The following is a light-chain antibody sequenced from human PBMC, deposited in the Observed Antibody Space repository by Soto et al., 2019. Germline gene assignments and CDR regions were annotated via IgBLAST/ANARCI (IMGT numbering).Light chain of an antibody. CDR1: SSDVGSSNL. CDR3: CSFAGSSTFYV. CDR2: EGS. Sequence: QSVRNQPASVSGSPGQSITISCTGTSSDVGSSNLVSWNQQRPGKAPKLIIYEGSRRPSGVSGRFSGSKSGNTASLTISGLQAEDEADYYCCSFAGSSTFYVFGTGTKVTVL. V-gene: IGLV2-23*01. J-gene: IGLJ1*01.